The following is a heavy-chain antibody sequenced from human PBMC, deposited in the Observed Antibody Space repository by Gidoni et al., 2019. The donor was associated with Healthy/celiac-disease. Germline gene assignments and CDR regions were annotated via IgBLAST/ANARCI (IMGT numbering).Heavy chain of an antibody. CDR3: AKAPLDSSSSPGFDY. CDR2: IGGSGGST. D-gene: IGHD6-6*01. CDR1: GFTFSSYA. Sequence: EVQLLESGGGLVQPGGSLRLSCAASGFTFSSYAMNWVRQAPGKGLEWVSGIGGSGGSTYFADSVKGRFTISRDNSKNTLYLQMNSLRDEDTAVYYCAKAPLDSSSSPGFDYWGQGTLVTVSS. J-gene: IGHJ4*02. V-gene: IGHV3-23*01.